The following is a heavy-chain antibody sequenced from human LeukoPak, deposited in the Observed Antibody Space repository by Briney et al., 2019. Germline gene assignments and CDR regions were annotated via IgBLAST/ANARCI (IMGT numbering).Heavy chain of an antibody. Sequence: LRLSCAASGFTFSSYAMSWIRQPPGKGLEWIGYIYYSGSTYYNPSLKSRVTISVDTSKNQFSLKLSSVTAADTAVYYCASYCGGDCYFDYWGQGTLVTVSS. V-gene: IGHV4-30-4*08. J-gene: IGHJ4*02. CDR1: GFTFSSYA. D-gene: IGHD2-21*02. CDR2: IYYSGST. CDR3: ASYCGGDCYFDY.